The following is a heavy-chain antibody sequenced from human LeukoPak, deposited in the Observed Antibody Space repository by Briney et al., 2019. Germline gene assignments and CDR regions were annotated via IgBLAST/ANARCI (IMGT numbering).Heavy chain of an antibody. V-gene: IGHV1-18*04. CDR1: GYTFTSYG. CDR3: ARDSVCSGGSCYSHYFDY. CDR2: ISAYNGNT. Sequence: GASVKVSCKASGYTFTSYGISWVRQAPGQGLERMGWISAYNGNTNYAQKLQGRVTMTTDTSTSTAYMELRSLRSDDTAVYYCARDSVCSGGSCYSHYFDYWGQGTLVTVSS. D-gene: IGHD2-15*01. J-gene: IGHJ4*02.